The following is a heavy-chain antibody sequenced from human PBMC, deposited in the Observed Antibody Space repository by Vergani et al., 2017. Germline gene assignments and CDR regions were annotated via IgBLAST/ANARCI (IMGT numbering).Heavy chain of an antibody. CDR1: GGTFSSYA. J-gene: IGHJ3*02. Sequence: QVQLVQSGAEVKKPGSSVKVSCKASGGTFSSYAISWVRQAPGQGLEWVGGIITIFGTANYAQKFQGRVTITADQSTSTAYMELSSLRSEDTAVYYCARVPGYCSSTSCYLVRVDAFDIWGQGTMVTVSS. CDR2: IITIFGTA. D-gene: IGHD2-2*01. V-gene: IGHV1-69*01. CDR3: ARVPGYCSSTSCYLVRVDAFDI.